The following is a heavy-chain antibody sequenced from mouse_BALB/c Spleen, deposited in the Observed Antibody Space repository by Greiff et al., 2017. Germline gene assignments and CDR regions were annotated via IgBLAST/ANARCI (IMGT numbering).Heavy chain of an antibody. Sequence: QVQLQQSGAELVRPGSSVMISCKASGYAFSSYWLNWVKQRPGQGLVWIGQIYPGDGDTNYNGKFKGKATLTADKSSSTAYMQLSSLTSEDSAVYFCARGGYGFDYWGQGTTLTVSS. V-gene: IGHV1-80*01. CDR2: IYPGDGDT. CDR1: GYAFSSYW. J-gene: IGHJ2*01. CDR3: ARGGYGFDY. D-gene: IGHD2-2*01.